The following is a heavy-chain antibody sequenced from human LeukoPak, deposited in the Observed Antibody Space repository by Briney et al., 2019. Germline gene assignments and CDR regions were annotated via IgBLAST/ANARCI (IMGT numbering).Heavy chain of an antibody. D-gene: IGHD3-22*01. Sequence: SETLSLTCAVSGGSISSGGYSWSWIRQPPGKGLEWIGYIYHSGSTYYNPSLKSRVTISVDRSKNQFSLKLSSVTAADTAVCYCARAALTGGYYDSSGYYVVEAFDIWGQGTMVTVSS. J-gene: IGHJ3*02. CDR3: ARAALTGGYYDSSGYYVVEAFDI. CDR2: IYHSGST. V-gene: IGHV4-30-2*01. CDR1: GGSISSGGYS.